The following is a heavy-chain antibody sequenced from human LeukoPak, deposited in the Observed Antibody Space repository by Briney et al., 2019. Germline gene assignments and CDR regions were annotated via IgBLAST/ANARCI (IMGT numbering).Heavy chain of an antibody. CDR1: GFTFSSYW. J-gene: IGHJ3*01. CDR3: ARVLTGIAAAGTDAFDV. D-gene: IGHD6-13*01. V-gene: IGHV3-7*05. CDR2: INQDGSEK. Sequence: GGSLRLSCAASGFTFSSYWVTWVRQAPGKGLGWVANINQDGSEKYYVDSVKGRFTISRDNAKNSLSLQMNSLTVEDTAVYYCARVLTGIAAAGTDAFDVWGQGTTVIVSS.